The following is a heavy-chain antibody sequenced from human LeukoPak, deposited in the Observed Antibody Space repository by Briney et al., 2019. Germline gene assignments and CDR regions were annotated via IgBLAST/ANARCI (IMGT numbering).Heavy chain of an antibody. Sequence: PGGSLRLSCAASGFTVSSNYMSWVRQAPGKGLEWVSVIYSGGSTYYADSVKGRFTISQDNSNNTLYLQMNSLSAEDTAVYYCARVEEGHFDYWGQGTLVTVSS. V-gene: IGHV3-53*01. CDR2: IYSGGST. CDR3: ARVEEGHFDY. J-gene: IGHJ4*02. CDR1: GFTVSSNY.